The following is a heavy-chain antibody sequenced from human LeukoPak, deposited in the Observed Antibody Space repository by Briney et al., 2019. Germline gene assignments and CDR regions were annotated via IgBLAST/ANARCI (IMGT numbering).Heavy chain of an antibody. CDR3: ARAEMATSDAFDI. Sequence: SETLSLTCAVYGGSFSGYYWSWIRQPPGKGLEWIGYIYYSGSTNYNPSLKSRVTISVDTSKNQFSLKLSSVTAADTAVYYCARAEMATSDAFDIWGRGTMVTVSS. J-gene: IGHJ3*02. D-gene: IGHD5-24*01. V-gene: IGHV4-59*08. CDR1: GGSFSGYY. CDR2: IYYSGST.